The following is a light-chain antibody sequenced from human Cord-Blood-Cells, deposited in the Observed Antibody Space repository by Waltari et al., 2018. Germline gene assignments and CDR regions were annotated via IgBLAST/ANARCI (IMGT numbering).Light chain of an antibody. CDR1: KSISSW. J-gene: IGKJ1*01. CDR2: DAS. Sequence: DIQMIQSPSTLSASVGDRVTSTCRASKSISSWLAWYQQKPGKAPKLLIYDASSLESGVPSRFSGSGSGTEFTLTISSLQPDDFATYYCQQYNSYWTFGQGTKVEIK. CDR3: QQYNSYWT. V-gene: IGKV1-5*01.